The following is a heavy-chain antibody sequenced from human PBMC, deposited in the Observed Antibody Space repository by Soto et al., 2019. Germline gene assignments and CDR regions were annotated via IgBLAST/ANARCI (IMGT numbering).Heavy chain of an antibody. CDR3: AREGCSSTSCSKECYYYYGMDV. V-gene: IGHV3-30-3*01. D-gene: IGHD2-2*01. Sequence: GGSLRLSCAASGFTFSSYAMSWVRQAPGKGLEWVAVISYDGSNKYYADSVKGRFTISRDNSKNTLYLQMNSLRAEDTAVYYCAREGCSSTSCSKECYYYYGMDVWGQGTTVTVSS. CDR1: GFTFSSYA. J-gene: IGHJ6*02. CDR2: ISYDGSNK.